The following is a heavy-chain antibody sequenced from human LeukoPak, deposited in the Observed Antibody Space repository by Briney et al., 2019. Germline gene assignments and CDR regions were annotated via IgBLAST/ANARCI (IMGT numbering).Heavy chain of an antibody. Sequence: GGSLRLSCVASGFTFSSRHMNWVRQTPGKGLESVATIKPDGSEKYYVDSVKGRFTISRDNAKSSLYLQMNSLRAEDTGVYFCARMSSYCDYWGQGTLVTVSS. CDR3: ARMSSYCDY. CDR1: GFTFSSRH. V-gene: IGHV3-7*01. D-gene: IGHD2-2*01. J-gene: IGHJ4*02. CDR2: IKPDGSEK.